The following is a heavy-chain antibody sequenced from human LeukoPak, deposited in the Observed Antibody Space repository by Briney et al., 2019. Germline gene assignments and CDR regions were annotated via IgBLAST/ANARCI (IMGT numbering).Heavy chain of an antibody. D-gene: IGHD2-21*02. CDR2: IYPGDSDT. J-gene: IGHJ4*02. Sequence: GESLKISCTGSGYSFTTYWIGWVRQVPGKGLECMGIIYPGDSDTIYSPSFQGQVTISVDKSISTAYLQWSSLKASDTAVYYCARRDSLGNYFDYWGQGTLVTVSS. V-gene: IGHV5-51*01. CDR3: ARRDSLGNYFDY. CDR1: GYSFTTYW.